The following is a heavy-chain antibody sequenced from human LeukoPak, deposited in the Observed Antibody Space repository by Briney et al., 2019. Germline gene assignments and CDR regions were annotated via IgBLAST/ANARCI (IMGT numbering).Heavy chain of an antibody. CDR2: ISYDGSNK. CDR1: GFTFSSYA. J-gene: IGHJ3*02. D-gene: IGHD2/OR15-2a*01. Sequence: GGSLRLSCAASGFTFSSYAMHWVRQAPGKGLEWVAVISYDGSNKYYADSVKGRFTISRDNSKNTLYLQMNSLRAEDTAVYYCAREFYDHGAFDIWGQGTMVTVSS. V-gene: IGHV3-30-3*01. CDR3: AREFYDHGAFDI.